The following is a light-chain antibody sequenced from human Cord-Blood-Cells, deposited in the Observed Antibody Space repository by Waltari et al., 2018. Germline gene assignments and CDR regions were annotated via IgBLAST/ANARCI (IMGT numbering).Light chain of an antibody. J-gene: IGLJ2*01. CDR2: DFS. Sequence: QSALTQPRSVSGSPGQSVTISCTGTSRDVGGYNYVSWYQQHPGKAPKLMIYDFSTRPSGVPDRFSGSKSGNTASLTISGLHAEDEADYYCCSYAGSYTLVFGGGTKLTVL. CDR3: CSYAGSYTLV. V-gene: IGLV2-11*01. CDR1: SRDVGGYNY.